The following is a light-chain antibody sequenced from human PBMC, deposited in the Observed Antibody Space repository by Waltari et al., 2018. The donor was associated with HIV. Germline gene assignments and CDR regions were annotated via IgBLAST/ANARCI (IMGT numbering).Light chain of an antibody. Sequence: DIQMTQSPSSLSASVGDRVTITCRTSQSISTYLNWYQQKPGKAPELLIYGAFSLQSGVPSGFSGSGSGTDVTLTITSLQPEDFATYFCQQSYRIPLTFGGGTKVEL. J-gene: IGKJ4*01. CDR1: QSISTY. CDR3: QQSYRIPLT. CDR2: GAF. V-gene: IGKV1-39*01.